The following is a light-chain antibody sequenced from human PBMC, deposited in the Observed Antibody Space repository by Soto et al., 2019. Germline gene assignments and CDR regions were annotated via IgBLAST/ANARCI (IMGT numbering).Light chain of an antibody. J-gene: IGLJ1*01. V-gene: IGLV2-14*03. CDR3: SSFTSNRIYV. CDR2: GVT. Sequence: QSALAQPASVSGSPGQSITISCTGTSSDVGTYDYVSWYQQHPGRAPRLLIHGVTTRPSGISGRFSASKSGLTASLTISGLQPEDEADYYCSSFTSNRIYVFGPGTKVTVL. CDR1: SSDVGTYDY.